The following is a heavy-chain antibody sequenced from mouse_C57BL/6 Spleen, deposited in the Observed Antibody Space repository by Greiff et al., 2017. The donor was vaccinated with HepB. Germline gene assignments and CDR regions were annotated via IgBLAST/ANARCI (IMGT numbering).Heavy chain of an antibody. CDR3: ARWLGLGYYAMDY. J-gene: IGHJ4*01. CDR1: GYTFTSYW. D-gene: IGHD4-1*01. Sequence: VQLQQSGAELVRPGSSVKLSCKASGYTFTSYWMDWVKQRPGQGLEWIGNIYPSDSETHYNQKFKDKATLTVDKSSSTAYMQLSSLTSEDSAVYYCARWLGLGYYAMDYWGQGTSVTVSS. CDR2: IYPSDSET. V-gene: IGHV1-61*01.